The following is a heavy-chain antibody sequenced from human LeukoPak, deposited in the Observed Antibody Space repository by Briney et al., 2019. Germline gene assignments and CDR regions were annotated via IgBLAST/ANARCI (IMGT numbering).Heavy chain of an antibody. CDR3: ARGVEPLAANTLAY. Sequence: GGSLRLSCAASGFTVITNDMTWVRQAPGKGLEWVSVLYSDGNTKYADSVQGRFTISRDNSKNTLYLEMNSLSPDDTAVYYCARGVEPLAANTLAYWGHGTLVTVSS. CDR2: LYSDGNT. J-gene: IGHJ4*01. CDR1: GFTVITND. D-gene: IGHD1-14*01. V-gene: IGHV3-53*01.